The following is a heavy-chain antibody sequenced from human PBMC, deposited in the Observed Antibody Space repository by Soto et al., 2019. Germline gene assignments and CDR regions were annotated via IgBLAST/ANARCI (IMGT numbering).Heavy chain of an antibody. CDR3: ARDATGRYSYFVY. CDR2: ISSSSKYT. D-gene: IGHD1-26*01. CDR1: GFTFSDYY. Sequence: GGSLRLSCAASGFTFSDYYMSWIRQAPGKGLEWVSYISSSSKYTNYADSVKGRFTISRDNAKNSLYLQMNSLRAEDTAVYYCARDATGRYSYFVYWGQGTLVTAPQ. J-gene: IGHJ4*02. V-gene: IGHV3-11*05.